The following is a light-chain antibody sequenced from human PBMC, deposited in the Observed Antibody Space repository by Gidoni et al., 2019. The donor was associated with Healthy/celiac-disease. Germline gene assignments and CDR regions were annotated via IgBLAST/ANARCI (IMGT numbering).Light chain of an antibody. V-gene: IGKV3-20*01. Sequence: ELVLTQSPVTLSLSPGERATLSCRASQSVSSNYLAWYQQKPGQAAKLLNYGASSRATGIPDGFSGSGSGTEFTLTISRLEPEDVAVYYCQQYGRSPRTSWTFGQGTKVEIK. CDR2: GAS. J-gene: IGKJ1*01. CDR3: QQYGRSPRTSWT. CDR1: QSVSSNY.